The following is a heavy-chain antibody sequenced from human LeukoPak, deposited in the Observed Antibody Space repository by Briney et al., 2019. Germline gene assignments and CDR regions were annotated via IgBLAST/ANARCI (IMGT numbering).Heavy chain of an antibody. CDR2: IREDGGVR. J-gene: IGHJ4*02. CDR1: GFTFSTYW. V-gene: IGHV3-7*01. D-gene: IGHD6-13*01. Sequence: GGSLRLSCAVSGFTFSTYWMTWVRQAPGKGLEWVANIREDGGVRYNVDSVRGRFTISRDNAENSLYLQMNSLRAEDTAVYYCARDPGISAAGTVGYFDYWGQGTLVTVSS. CDR3: ARDPGISAAGTVGYFDY.